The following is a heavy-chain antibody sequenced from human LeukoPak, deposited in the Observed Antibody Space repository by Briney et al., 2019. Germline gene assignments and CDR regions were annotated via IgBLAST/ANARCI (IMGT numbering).Heavy chain of an antibody. CDR1: GYTFTSYY. D-gene: IGHD1-1*01. J-gene: IGHJ6*03. CDR3: ARGILDATYYYYYYMDV. V-gene: IGHV1-46*01. Sequence: ASVKVSCKASGYTFTSYYMHWVRQAPGQGLEWMGIINPSGGSTSYAQKFQGRVTMTEDTSSDTAYMELSSLRSEDTAVYYCARGILDATYYYYYYMDVWGKGTTVTVSS. CDR2: INPSGGST.